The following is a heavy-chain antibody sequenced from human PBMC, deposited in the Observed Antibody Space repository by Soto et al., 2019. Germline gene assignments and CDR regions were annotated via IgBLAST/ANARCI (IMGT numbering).Heavy chain of an antibody. CDR3: ARHRHFDWFDAFDI. V-gene: IGHV5-51*01. CDR2: IYPGDSDT. CDR1: GYSFTSYW. Sequence: LGGALKISCKCSGYSFTSYWIGWVRQMPGKGLEWMGIIYPGDSDTRYSPSFQGQVTISADKSISTAYLQWSSLKASDTAMYYCARHRHFDWFDAFDIWGQGTMVTVSS. D-gene: IGHD3-9*01. J-gene: IGHJ3*02.